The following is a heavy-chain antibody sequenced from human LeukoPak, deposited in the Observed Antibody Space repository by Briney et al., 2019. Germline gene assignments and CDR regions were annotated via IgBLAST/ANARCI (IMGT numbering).Heavy chain of an antibody. D-gene: IGHD3-10*01. Sequence: QPGGSLRLSCAASGFTFSSYSMNWVRQASGKGLEWVSSISSSSSYIYYADSVKGRFTISRDNAKNSLYLQMNSLRAEDRAVYYCARALGYGSGSLLYFDYWGQGTLVTVSS. CDR3: ARALGYGSGSLLYFDY. CDR1: GFTFSSYS. CDR2: ISSSSSYI. V-gene: IGHV3-21*01. J-gene: IGHJ4*02.